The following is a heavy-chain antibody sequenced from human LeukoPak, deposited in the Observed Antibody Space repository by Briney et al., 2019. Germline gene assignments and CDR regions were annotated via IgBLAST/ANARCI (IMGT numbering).Heavy chain of an antibody. CDR1: GFTFFSAW. V-gene: IGHV3-15*01. Sequence: GGSLRLSCAASGFTFFSAWMSWVRQAPGKGLEWVGRIKSKSAGETTDYAAPVKGRFTISRDDSKSTLSLQMNSLKSEDTAVYYCTAHGSFDFWGQGALVTVSS. J-gene: IGHJ4*02. CDR3: TAHGSFDF. CDR2: IKSKSAGETT.